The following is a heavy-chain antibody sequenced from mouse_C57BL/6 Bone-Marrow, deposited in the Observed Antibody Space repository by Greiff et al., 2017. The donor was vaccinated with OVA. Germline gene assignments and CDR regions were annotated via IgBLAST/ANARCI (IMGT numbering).Heavy chain of an antibody. J-gene: IGHJ1*03. CDR2: ISDGGSYT. CDR1: GFTFSSYA. Sequence: EVKVVESGGGLVKPGGSLKLSCAASGFTFSSYAMSWVRQTPEKRLEWVATISDGGSYTYYPDNVKGRFTISRDNAKNNLYLQMSHLKSEDTAMYYCARGEDWYFDVWGTGTTVTVSS. V-gene: IGHV5-4*03. CDR3: ARGEDWYFDV.